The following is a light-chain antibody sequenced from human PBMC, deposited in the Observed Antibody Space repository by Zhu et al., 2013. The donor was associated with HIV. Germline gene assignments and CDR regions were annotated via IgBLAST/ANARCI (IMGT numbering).Light chain of an antibody. V-gene: IGKV3-20*01. CDR2: GAS. J-gene: IGKJ5*01. CDR1: QTVSSNF. Sequence: DIVLTQSPGTLSLSPGERATLSCRASQTVSSNFLAWYHQIPGQAPRLLIYGASNRATGIPDRFSGSGSGTDFTLSISRLEPEDFAVYYCQQYDNWPPITFGKGHDWRL. CDR3: QQYDNWPPIT.